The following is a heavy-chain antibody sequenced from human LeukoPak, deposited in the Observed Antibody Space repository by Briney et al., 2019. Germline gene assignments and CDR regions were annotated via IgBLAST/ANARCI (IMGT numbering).Heavy chain of an antibody. Sequence: GESLKISCKGSGYSFTSYWIGWVRQMPGKGLELMGIIYPGGSDTRYSPSFQGQVTISADKSISTAYLQWSSLKASDTAMYYCARRTFYDSSGYYYFDYWGQGTLVTVSS. CDR3: ARRTFYDSSGYYYFDY. CDR2: IYPGGSDT. J-gene: IGHJ4*02. CDR1: GYSFTSYW. D-gene: IGHD3-22*01. V-gene: IGHV5-51*01.